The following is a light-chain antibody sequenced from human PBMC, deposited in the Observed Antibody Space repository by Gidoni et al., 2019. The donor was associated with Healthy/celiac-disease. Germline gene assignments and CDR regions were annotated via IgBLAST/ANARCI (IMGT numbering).Light chain of an antibody. CDR1: QSISSY. Sequence: DIQMTPSPSSLSASVGDRVTITCRASQSISSYLNWDQQKPGKAPKLLIYAAASLQSGVPSRLSGSGSGTEFTLTISSLKPEDFETYYCQQSYSNPKVTFGQGTKVEIK. J-gene: IGKJ1*01. V-gene: IGKV1-39*01. CDR3: QQSYSNPKVT. CDR2: AAA.